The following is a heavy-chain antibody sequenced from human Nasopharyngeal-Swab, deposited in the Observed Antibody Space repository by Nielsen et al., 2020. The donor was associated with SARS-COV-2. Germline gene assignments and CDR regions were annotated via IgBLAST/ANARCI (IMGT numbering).Heavy chain of an antibody. D-gene: IGHD3-22*01. CDR2: ISTRSTYI. Sequence: WIRQPPGKGLEWVSSISTRSTYINYADSVKGRFTISRDNAKNSLFLQMNSLRAEDTAVYYCAGDQYYYDSSGQPGDYWGQGTLVTVSS. J-gene: IGHJ4*02. V-gene: IGHV3-11*06. CDR3: AGDQYYYDSSGQPGDY.